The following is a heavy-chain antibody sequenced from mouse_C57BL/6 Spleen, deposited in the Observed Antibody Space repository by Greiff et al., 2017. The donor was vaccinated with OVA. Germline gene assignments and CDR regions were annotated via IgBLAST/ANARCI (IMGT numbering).Heavy chain of an antibody. J-gene: IGHJ3*01. V-gene: IGHV3-6*01. CDR1: GYSITSGYY. CDR3: AIIIPFAD. Sequence: EVQLQESGPGLVKPSQSLSLTCSVTGYSITSGYYWNWIRQFPGNKLEWMGYISYDGSNNYNPSLKNRISITRDTSKNQFFLKLNSVTTEDTATYYCAIIIPFADWGQGTLVTVSA. CDR2: ISYDGSN. D-gene: IGHD1-2*01.